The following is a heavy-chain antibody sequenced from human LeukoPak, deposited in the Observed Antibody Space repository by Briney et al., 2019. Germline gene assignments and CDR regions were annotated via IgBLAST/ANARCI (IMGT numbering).Heavy chain of an antibody. CDR3: ARGRHYYDSSGYLDY. Sequence: PSQTLSLTCTASGGSISSGDYYWSWIRQPPGKGLEWIGYIYCSGSTYYNPSLKSRVTISVDTSKNQFSLKLSSVAAADTAVYYCARGRHYYDSSGYLDYWGQGTLVTVSS. D-gene: IGHD3-22*01. J-gene: IGHJ4*02. V-gene: IGHV4-30-4*01. CDR1: GGSISSGDYY. CDR2: IYCSGST.